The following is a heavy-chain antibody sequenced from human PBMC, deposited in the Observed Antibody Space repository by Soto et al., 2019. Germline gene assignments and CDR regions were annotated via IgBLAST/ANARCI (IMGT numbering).Heavy chain of an antibody. CDR2: INQGGST. D-gene: IGHD3-9*01. J-gene: IGHJ4*02. V-gene: IGHV4-34*01. Sequence: SETLSLTCAVYGGSFSNYYWSWIRQPPGKGLEWIGEINQGGSTTYNPSLKSRVTMLLDTSKNQYFLKLNSVTAADTAVYYCAPVRNFDKLFSLWGQGTPVTVSS. CDR3: APVRNFDKLFSL. CDR1: GGSFSNYY.